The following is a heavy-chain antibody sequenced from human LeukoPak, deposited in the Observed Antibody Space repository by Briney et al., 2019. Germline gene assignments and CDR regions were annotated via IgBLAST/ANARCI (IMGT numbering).Heavy chain of an antibody. D-gene: IGHD3-10*01. CDR1: GFSVSSHY. CDR3: AKIGSRSAVRLDY. CDR2: IYSAGST. J-gene: IGHJ4*02. Sequence: GGSLRLSCAASGFSVSSHYISWVRQPPGKGLEWVSIIYSAGSTYYADSVRGRFAISRDSSRNMVYLQMNSLRAEDTAVYYCAKIGSRSAVRLDYWGQGTLVTVSS. V-gene: IGHV3-66*01.